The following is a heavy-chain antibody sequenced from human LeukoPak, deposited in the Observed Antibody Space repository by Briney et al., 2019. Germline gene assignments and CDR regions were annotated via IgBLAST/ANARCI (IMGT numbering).Heavy chain of an antibody. J-gene: IGHJ6*03. CDR1: GFTFSSYS. Sequence: TGGSLRHSCAASGFTFSSYSMHWVRQAPGKGLESVSAIISNGGSTYYANSVKGRFTISRDNSKNTLYLQMGSLRVEDMAVYYCARVRMGATVSDFYYYYMDVWGKGTTVTVSS. CDR3: ARVRMGATVSDFYYYYMDV. CDR2: IISNGGST. V-gene: IGHV3-64*01. D-gene: IGHD1-26*01.